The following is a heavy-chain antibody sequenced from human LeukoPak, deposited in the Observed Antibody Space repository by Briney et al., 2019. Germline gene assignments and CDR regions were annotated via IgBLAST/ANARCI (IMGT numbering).Heavy chain of an antibody. CDR2: INHRGST. V-gene: IGHV4-34*01. CDR3: ANRFVVVPAAIFTSAGSWFDP. J-gene: IGHJ5*02. Sequence: SETLSLTCAVYGGSFSGYYWSWIRQPPGKGLEWIGEINHRGSTNYNPSRKSRVTISVDTSKNQFSLKLSSVTAADTAVYYCANRFVVVPAAIFTSAGSWFDPWGQGTLVTVSS. CDR1: GGSFSGYY. D-gene: IGHD2-2*01.